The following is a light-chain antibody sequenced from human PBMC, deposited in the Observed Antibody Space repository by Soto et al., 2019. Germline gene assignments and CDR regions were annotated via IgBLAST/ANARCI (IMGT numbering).Light chain of an antibody. J-gene: IGKJ3*01. CDR1: QSVGSD. Sequence: EIVLTQSPATLSLSPGERATLSCRASQSVGSDLAWYQQKPGQAPRLLIYTAAYRPTGIPARFSGSGSGTAFPLIISSREAEDFALYYCQQRSSWPLTFGRGTTVDIK. V-gene: IGKV3-11*01. CDR3: QQRSSWPLT. CDR2: TAA.